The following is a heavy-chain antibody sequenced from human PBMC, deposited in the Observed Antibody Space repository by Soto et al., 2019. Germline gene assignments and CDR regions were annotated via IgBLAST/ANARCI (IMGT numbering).Heavy chain of an antibody. Sequence: GESLKISCKGSGYSFTSYWISWVRQMPGKGLEWMGRIDPSDSYTNYSPSFQGHVTISADKSISTAYLQWSSLKASDTAMYYCARHYYGSGSPGDFDYWGQGTLVTVSS. D-gene: IGHD3-10*01. CDR3: ARHYYGSGSPGDFDY. J-gene: IGHJ4*02. CDR1: GYSFTSYW. V-gene: IGHV5-10-1*01. CDR2: IDPSDSYT.